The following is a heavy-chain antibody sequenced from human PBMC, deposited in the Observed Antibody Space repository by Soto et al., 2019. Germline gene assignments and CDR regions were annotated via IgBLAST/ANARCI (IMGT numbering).Heavy chain of an antibody. CDR2: IWYDGDKK. V-gene: IGHV3-33*01. D-gene: IGHD2-15*01. J-gene: IGHJ4*02. CDR3: ARGSAGSESVVVVPAIDFYSFDT. Sequence: QVQLVESGEGVVQPGRSLRLSCAASGFTLSSYGMHWVRQAPGKGLEWVAVIWYDGDKKYYADSVKVRFTISRDESKNTVYLHMSSLRGEDTGVYYCARGSAGSESVVVVPAIDFYSFDTWGQGTLVSVSS. CDR1: GFTLSSYG.